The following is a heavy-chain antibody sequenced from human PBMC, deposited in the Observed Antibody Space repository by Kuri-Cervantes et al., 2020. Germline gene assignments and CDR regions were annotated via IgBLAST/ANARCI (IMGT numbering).Heavy chain of an antibody. CDR2: ISYDGSNK. CDR3: AKPGSVVLYADYFDY. J-gene: IGHJ4*02. Sequence: GESLKISCAASGFTFSSYGMHWVRQAPGKGLEWVAVISYDGSNKYYADSVKGRFTISRDNSKNTLYLQMNSLRAEDTAVYYCAKPGSVVLYADYFDYWGQGTLVTVSS. V-gene: IGHV3-30*18. D-gene: IGHD2/OR15-2a*01. CDR1: GFTFSSYG.